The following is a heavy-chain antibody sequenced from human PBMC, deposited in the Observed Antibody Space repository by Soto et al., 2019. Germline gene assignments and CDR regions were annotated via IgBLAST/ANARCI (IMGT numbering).Heavy chain of an antibody. D-gene: IGHD1-26*01. Sequence: GGSLRLSCASSVFTFSSYWMHCVRQSPGKGLVWVSRINSDGSSTSYADSVKGRFTISRDNAKNTLYLQMNSLRAEDTAVYYCARDRCEVRAWCGWFDPWGQGFRVTVPX. CDR2: INSDGSST. J-gene: IGHJ5*02. CDR3: ARDRCEVRAWCGWFDP. V-gene: IGHV3-74*01. CDR1: VFTFSSYW.